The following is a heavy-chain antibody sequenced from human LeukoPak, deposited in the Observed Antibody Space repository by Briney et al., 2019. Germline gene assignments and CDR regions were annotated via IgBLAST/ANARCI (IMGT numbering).Heavy chain of an antibody. CDR3: ASDEYSSSSSGA. CDR2: IIPILGIA. Sequence: SVKVSCKASGGTFSSYAISWVRQAPGQGLEWMGRIIPILGIANYAQKFQGRVTITADKSTSTAYMELSSLRSDDTAVYYCASDEYSSSSSGAWGQGTLVTVSS. D-gene: IGHD6-6*01. CDR1: GGTFSSYA. V-gene: IGHV1-69*04. J-gene: IGHJ4*02.